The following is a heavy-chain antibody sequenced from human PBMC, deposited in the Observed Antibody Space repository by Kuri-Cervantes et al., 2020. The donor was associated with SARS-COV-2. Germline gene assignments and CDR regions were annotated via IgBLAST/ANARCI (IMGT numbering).Heavy chain of an antibody. CDR3: ARGAPIYDSSGLFDY. J-gene: IGHJ4*02. V-gene: IGHV3-21*01. Sequence: GGSLRLSCAASGFTFSSYSMNWVRQAPGKGLEWVSSISSSSSYIYYADSVKGRFTISRDNAKNSLYLQMNSLRAEDTAVYYCARGAPIYDSSGLFDYWGQGTLVTVSS. CDR2: ISSSSSYI. D-gene: IGHD3-22*01. CDR1: GFTFSSYS.